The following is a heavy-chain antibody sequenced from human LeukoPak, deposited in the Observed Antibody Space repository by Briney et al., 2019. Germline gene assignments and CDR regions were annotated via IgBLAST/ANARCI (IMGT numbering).Heavy chain of an antibody. CDR1: GYTFTNYG. CDR3: ARDGKDDYGSGAY. V-gene: IGHV1-69*13. Sequence: SVKVSCEASGYTFTNYGFSWVRQAPGQGLEWMVGIIPIFVTANYAQKFQGGVTITADESTSTAYMELSSLRSEDTAVYYCARDGKDDYGSGAYWGRGTLVTVSS. J-gene: IGHJ4*02. CDR2: IIPIFVTA. D-gene: IGHD3-10*01.